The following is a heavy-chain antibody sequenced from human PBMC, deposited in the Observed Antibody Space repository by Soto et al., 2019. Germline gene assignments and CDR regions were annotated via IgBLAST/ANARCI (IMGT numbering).Heavy chain of an antibody. CDR2: INPNSGGT. CDR3: ATSRDATSGGLDY. J-gene: IGHJ4*02. Sequence: QVQLVQSGAEVKKPGASVKVSCKASGYTFTGYYMHWVRQAPGQGLEWMGWINPNSGGTNYAQKFQVWVTMTRDTSISTAYMELSRLSSDDTAVYYCATSRDATSGGLDYWGQGTLVTVSS. CDR1: GYTFTGYY. D-gene: IGHD2-15*01. V-gene: IGHV1-2*04.